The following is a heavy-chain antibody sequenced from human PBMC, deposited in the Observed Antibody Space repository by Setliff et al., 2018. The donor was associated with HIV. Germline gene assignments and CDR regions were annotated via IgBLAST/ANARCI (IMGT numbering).Heavy chain of an antibody. D-gene: IGHD4-17*01. J-gene: IGHJ4*02. Sequence: KPSETLSLTCTVSGGSISSSSYYWDWIRQPPGKSLEWVGSIFYTGSTNYRPSLESRVIVSLDTPKNQFSLKLSSVTAADTAVYYCTRRDVTTGMDSWGPGILVTVSS. CDR3: TRRDVTTGMDS. CDR1: GGSISSSSYY. CDR2: IFYTGST. V-gene: IGHV4-39*01.